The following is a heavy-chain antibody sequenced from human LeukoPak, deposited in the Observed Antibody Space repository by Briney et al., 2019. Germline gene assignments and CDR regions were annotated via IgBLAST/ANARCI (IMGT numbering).Heavy chain of an antibody. CDR3: ARDRLVVVAAREYNWFDP. CDR1: GFTFSNYV. V-gene: IGHV3-53*01. D-gene: IGHD2-15*01. CDR2: IYSDNT. J-gene: IGHJ5*02. Sequence: PGGSLRLSCAASGFTFSNYVMNWVRQAPGKGLEWVSFIYSDNTHYSDSVKGRFTISRDNSKNTLYLQMNSLRAEDTAVYYCARDRLVVVAAREYNWFDPWGQGTLVTVSS.